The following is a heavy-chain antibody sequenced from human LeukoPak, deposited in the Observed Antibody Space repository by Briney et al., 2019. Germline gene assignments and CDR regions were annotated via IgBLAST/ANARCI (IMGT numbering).Heavy chain of an antibody. D-gene: IGHD3-3*01. J-gene: IGHJ6*03. CDR3: ARSSRYWGGFFMDV. Sequence: GGSLRLSCVASGFSFIDYYMSWIRQAPGKGLEWISYISNSGSTEYFADSVRGRFTISTDNAKNSLLLQMNNLRADDTAVYYCARSSRYWGGFFMDVWGTGTTVTISS. CDR1: GFSFIDYY. V-gene: IGHV3-11*01. CDR2: ISNSGSTE.